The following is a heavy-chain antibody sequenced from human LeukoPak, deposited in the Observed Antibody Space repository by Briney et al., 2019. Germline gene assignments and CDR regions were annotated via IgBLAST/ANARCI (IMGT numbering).Heavy chain of an antibody. CDR3: AREGDGYNSDY. Sequence: GGSLRLSCAASGFTFTSYWMSWVRQAPGKGLEWVSVIYSGGSTYYADSVKGRFTISRDNSKNTLYLQMNSLRAEDTAVYYCAREGDGYNSDYWGQGTLVTVSS. V-gene: IGHV3-53*01. J-gene: IGHJ4*02. D-gene: IGHD5-24*01. CDR2: IYSGGST. CDR1: GFTFTSYW.